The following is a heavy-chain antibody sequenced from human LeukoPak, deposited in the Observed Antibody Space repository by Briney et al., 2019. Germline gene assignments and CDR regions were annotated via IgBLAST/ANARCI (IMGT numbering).Heavy chain of an antibody. V-gene: IGHV1-69*01. J-gene: IGHJ5*02. CDR2: IIPIFGTA. Sequence: SVKVSCKASGGTFSSYAISWVRQAPGQGLEWMGGIIPIFGTANYAQKFQGRVTITADESASTAYMELSSLRSEDTAVYYCACWSPGGYYDILTGYYPNWFDPWGQGTLVTVSS. CDR3: ACWSPGGYYDILTGYYPNWFDP. D-gene: IGHD3-9*01. CDR1: GGTFSSYA.